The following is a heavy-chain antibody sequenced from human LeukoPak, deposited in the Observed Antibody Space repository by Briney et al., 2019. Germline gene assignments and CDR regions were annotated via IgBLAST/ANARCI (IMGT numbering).Heavy chain of an antibody. Sequence: SETLSLTRAVYGGSFSGYYWSWIRQPPGKGLEWIGEINHSGSTNYNPSLKSRVTISVDTSKNQFSLKLSSVTAADTAVYYCARGSAAAGFDYWGQGTLVTVSS. CDR2: INHSGST. CDR3: ARGSAAAGFDY. D-gene: IGHD6-13*01. CDR1: GGSFSGYY. V-gene: IGHV4-34*01. J-gene: IGHJ4*02.